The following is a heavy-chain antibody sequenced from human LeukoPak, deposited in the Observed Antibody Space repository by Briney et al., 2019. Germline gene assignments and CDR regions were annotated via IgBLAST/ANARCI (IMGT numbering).Heavy chain of an antibody. V-gene: IGHV3-74*03. CDR3: TRDLGGHDTY. Sequence: PGGSLRLSCAASGCTFSTYWRHWVRQVPGKGLVWVSHINTDGSNTQYADSVKGRFTISRDNAKNTLYLQMNSLRAEDTAVYYCTRDLGGHDTYWGQGTLVTVSS. J-gene: IGHJ4*02. CDR1: GCTFSTYW. D-gene: IGHD3-22*01. CDR2: INTDGSNT.